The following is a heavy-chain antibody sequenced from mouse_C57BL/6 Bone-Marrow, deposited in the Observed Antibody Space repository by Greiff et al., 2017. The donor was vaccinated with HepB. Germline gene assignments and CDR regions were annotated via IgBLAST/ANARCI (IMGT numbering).Heavy chain of an antibody. CDR1: GYAFSSSW. V-gene: IGHV1-82*01. CDR3: ARSSYGSSYDY. Sequence: QVQLKESGPELVKPGASVKISCKASGYAFSSSWMNWVKQRPGKGLEWIGRIYPGDGDTNYNGKFKGKATLTADKSSSTAYMQLSSLTSEDSAVYFCARSSYGSSYDYWGQGTTLTVSS. J-gene: IGHJ2*01. D-gene: IGHD1-1*01. CDR2: IYPGDGDT.